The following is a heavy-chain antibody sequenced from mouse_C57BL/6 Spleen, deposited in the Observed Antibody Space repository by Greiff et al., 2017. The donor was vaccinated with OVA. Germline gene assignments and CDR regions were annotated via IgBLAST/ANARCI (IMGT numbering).Heavy chain of an antibody. J-gene: IGHJ4*01. CDR1: GYAFSSYW. CDR2: IYPGDGDT. CDR3: ARWGNYSNAMDY. Sequence: QVQLKESGAELVKPGASVKISCKASGYAFSSYWMNWVKQRPGKGLEWIGQIYPGDGDTNYTGKFKGKATLTADKSSSTAYMQLSSLTSEDSAVYVCARWGNYSNAMDYWGQGTSVTVSS. D-gene: IGHD2-5*01. V-gene: IGHV1-80*01.